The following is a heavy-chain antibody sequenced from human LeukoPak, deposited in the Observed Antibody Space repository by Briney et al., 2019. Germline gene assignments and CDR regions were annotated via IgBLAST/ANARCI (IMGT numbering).Heavy chain of an antibody. CDR1: GFTFSSYA. Sequence: GGSLRLSCAASGFTFSSYAMSWVRQAPGKGLEWVSAISGSGGSTYYADSVKGRFTISRYNSKNTLYLQMNSLRAEDTAVYYCANASHEYSSSSPIDYWGQGTLVTVPS. CDR2: ISGSGGST. CDR3: ANASHEYSSSSPIDY. J-gene: IGHJ4*02. D-gene: IGHD6-6*01. V-gene: IGHV3-23*01.